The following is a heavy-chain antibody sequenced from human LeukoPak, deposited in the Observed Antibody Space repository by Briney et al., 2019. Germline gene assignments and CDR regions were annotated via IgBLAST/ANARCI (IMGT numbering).Heavy chain of an antibody. V-gene: IGHV3-21*01. CDR3: ARASSKQLAGYLPDGFDI. CDR2: ISSSGTYV. D-gene: IGHD3-9*01. J-gene: IGHJ3*02. Sequence: GGSLRLSCAASGCTFRSFSMNCVRQAPGKGLEWVSSISSSGTYVYYADSVKGRFTISRDNAKNSLSLQMNSLRADDAAVYYCARASSKQLAGYLPDGFDIWGQGTMVTVSS. CDR1: GCTFRSFS.